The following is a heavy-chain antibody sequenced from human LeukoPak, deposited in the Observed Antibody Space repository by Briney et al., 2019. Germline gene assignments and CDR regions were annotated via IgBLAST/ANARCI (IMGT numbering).Heavy chain of an antibody. CDR2: INHSGST. D-gene: IGHD6-6*01. J-gene: IGHJ5*02. CDR1: GGSFSGYY. CDR3: ASRLEQLDDGNWFDP. V-gene: IGHV4-34*01. Sequence: SETLSLTCAVYGGSFSGYYWSWIRQPPGKGLEWIGEINHSGSTNYNPSLKSRVTISVDTSKNQFSLKLSSVTAADTAVYYCASRLEQLDDGNWFDPWGQGTLVTVSS.